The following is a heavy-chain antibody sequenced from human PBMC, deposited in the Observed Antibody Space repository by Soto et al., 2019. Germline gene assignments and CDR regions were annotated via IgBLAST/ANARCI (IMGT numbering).Heavy chain of an antibody. CDR2: ISYDGSNK. J-gene: IGHJ6*02. CDR3: ARGLEGRGYYYHGIEV. V-gene: IGHV3-30-3*01. D-gene: IGHD1-1*01. CDR1: GFTFSSYA. Sequence: QVQLVESGGGVVQPGRSLRLSCAASGFTFSSYAMHWVRQAPGKGLEWVAVISYDGSNKYYADSMKGRFTISRDNSKNTLYLQMNRLGAEDAAVDYCARGLEGRGYYYHGIEVWGQGTTVTVSS.